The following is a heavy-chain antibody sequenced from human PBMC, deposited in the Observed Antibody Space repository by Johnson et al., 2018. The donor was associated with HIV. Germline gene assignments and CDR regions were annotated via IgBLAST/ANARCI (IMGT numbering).Heavy chain of an antibody. CDR2: ISFAGVKT. CDR1: GFSFSNYG. D-gene: IGHD1-26*01. CDR3: ASQLGATGAFDI. Sequence: QVQLVESGGGVVQPGRPLRLSCAASGFSFSNYGMAWVRQAPGKGLEWVAVISFAGVKTYYADSVKGRFTISRDNAKNSLFLQINTLRAEDTALYYCASQLGATGAFDIWGQGTMVTVSS. J-gene: IGHJ3*02. V-gene: IGHV3-33*08.